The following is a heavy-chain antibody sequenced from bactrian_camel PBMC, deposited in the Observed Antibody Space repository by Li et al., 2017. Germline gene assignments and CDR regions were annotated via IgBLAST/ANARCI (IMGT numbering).Heavy chain of an antibody. V-gene: IGHV3S53*01. Sequence: HVQLVESGGGSVQAGGSLRLSCAVSGYASCMSTMSWYRQAPGKEREFVSTISFGYTTYADSVKGRFTISRPANARNTMYLEMNDLKSEDTGVYRCAADSWCYYSDLPASQPLRDFPYWGQGPRSPSP. CDR2: ISFGYT. CDR3: AADSWCYYSDLPASQPLRDFPY. J-gene: IGHJ6*01. CDR1: GYASCMST. D-gene: IGHD4*01.